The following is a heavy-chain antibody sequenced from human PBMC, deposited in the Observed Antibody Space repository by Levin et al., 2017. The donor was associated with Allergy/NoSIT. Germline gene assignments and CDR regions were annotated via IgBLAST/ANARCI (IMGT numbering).Heavy chain of an antibody. CDR2: INPNSGGT. J-gene: IGHJ5*02. Sequence: GESLKISCKASGYTFTGYYMHWVRQAPGQGLEWMGWINPNSGGTNYAQKFQGRVTMTRDTSISTAYMELTRLRSDDTAVYYCARFLITMVRGVMESWFDPWGQGTLVTVSS. CDR3: ARFLITMVRGVMESWFDP. CDR1: GYTFTGYY. V-gene: IGHV1-2*02. D-gene: IGHD3-10*01.